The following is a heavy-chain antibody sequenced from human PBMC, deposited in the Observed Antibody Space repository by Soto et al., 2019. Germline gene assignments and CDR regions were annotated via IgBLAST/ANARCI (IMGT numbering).Heavy chain of an antibody. V-gene: IGHV3-23*01. Sequence: EVQLLESGGGLVQPGGSLRLSCAASGFTFSVFAMSWVRQAPGKGLELVSTISGRGENTYYADSVKGRFTISRDNSKNTLNLQMNSLRGEDTVVYYCAKDRGTGDYGVNAVDIWGQGTMVTVAS. CDR2: ISGRGENT. D-gene: IGHD7-27*01. J-gene: IGHJ3*02. CDR1: GFTFSVFA. CDR3: AKDRGTGDYGVNAVDI.